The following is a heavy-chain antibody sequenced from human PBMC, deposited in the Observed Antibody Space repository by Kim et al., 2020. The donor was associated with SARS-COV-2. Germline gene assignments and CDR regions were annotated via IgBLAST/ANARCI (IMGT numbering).Heavy chain of an antibody. CDR3: VRDSYGSGSYSYNWLDP. Sequence: GGSLRLSCVASGFTFSSHTMNWVRQAPGKGLEWVSSITSSSSYIYYADSVKGRFTISRDNAKDSLFLQMNSLRAEDTAVYYCVRDSYGSGSYSYNWLDPWGQGTLVTVSS. D-gene: IGHD3-10*01. J-gene: IGHJ5*02. CDR2: ITSSSSYI. CDR1: GFTFSSHT. V-gene: IGHV3-21*01.